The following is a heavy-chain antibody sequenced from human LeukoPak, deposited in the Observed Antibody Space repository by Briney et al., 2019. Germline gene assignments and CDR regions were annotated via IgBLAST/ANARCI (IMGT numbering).Heavy chain of an antibody. V-gene: IGHV3-30-3*02. Sequence: GGSLRLSCAASGFTFSSYAMHWVRQAPGKGLEWVAVISYDGSNKYYADSVKGRFTISRDNSKNTLYLQMNSLRAEDTAVYYCAKTSWIQLWPLDYWGQGTLVTVSS. CDR2: ISYDGSNK. CDR3: AKTSWIQLWPLDY. D-gene: IGHD5-18*01. CDR1: GFTFSSYA. J-gene: IGHJ4*02.